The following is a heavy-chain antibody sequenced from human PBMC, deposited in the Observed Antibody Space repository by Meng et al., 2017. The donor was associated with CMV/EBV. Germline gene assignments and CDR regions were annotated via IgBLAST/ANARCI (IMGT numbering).Heavy chain of an antibody. CDR1: GYSFTSYW. Sequence: GESLKISCKGSGYSFTSYWIGWVHQMPGEGLEWMGIIYPGDSDIRYSPSFQGQVTISADKSISTAYLQWSSLKASDTAMYYCARHGGIYSGYDNNWFDPWGQGTLVTVSS. V-gene: IGHV5-51*07. CDR2: IYPGDSDI. D-gene: IGHD5-12*01. CDR3: ARHGGIYSGYDNNWFDP. J-gene: IGHJ5*02.